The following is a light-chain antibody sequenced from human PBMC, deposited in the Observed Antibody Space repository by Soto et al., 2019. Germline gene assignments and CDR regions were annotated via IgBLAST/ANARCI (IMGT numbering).Light chain of an antibody. CDR3: CSYAGGTIFVL. CDR1: SDDVGRYNL. J-gene: IGLJ2*01. V-gene: IGLV2-23*02. CDR2: EVT. Sequence: QSALTQPASVSGSPGQSVTISCSGTSDDVGRYNLVSWYQQHPGQAPKLLISEVTKRPSGVSNRFSGSKSGNTASLTISGLQAEDEADYYCCSYAGGTIFVLFGGGTKLTV.